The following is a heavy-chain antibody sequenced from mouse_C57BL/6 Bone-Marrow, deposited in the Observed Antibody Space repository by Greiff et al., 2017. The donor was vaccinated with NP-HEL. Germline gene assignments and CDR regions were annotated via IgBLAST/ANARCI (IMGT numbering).Heavy chain of an antibody. Sequence: QVQLQQSGPGLVQPSQSLSITCTVSGFSLTSYGVHWVRQPPGQGLEWLGVIWSGGSTDYNAAFIYRLSISKDNSKSQVFFKMNSLQADDTAIYYCAKMGIYDYGSSYMDDWGKGTSVTASS. CDR3: AKMGIYDYGSSYMDD. V-gene: IGHV2-4*01. CDR2: IWSGGST. D-gene: IGHD1-1*01. CDR1: GFSLTSYG. J-gene: IGHJ4*01.